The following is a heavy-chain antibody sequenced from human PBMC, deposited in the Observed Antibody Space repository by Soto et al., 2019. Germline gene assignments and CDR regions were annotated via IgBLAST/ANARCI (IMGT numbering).Heavy chain of an antibody. CDR2: INAANGDT. D-gene: IGHD3-3*01. CDR3: TIFHSHGMDV. CDR1: GYDFIAYA. V-gene: IGHV1-3*01. J-gene: IGHJ6*02. Sequence: QVELAQSGAEVTKPGASVKISCKTSGYDFIAYALHWVLQAPGQRPEWMGWINAANGDTKYSQTFQGRVTMTAATSASTGYLEMRSLKSDDKAVYYCTIFHSHGMDVWGQWTNVTVSS.